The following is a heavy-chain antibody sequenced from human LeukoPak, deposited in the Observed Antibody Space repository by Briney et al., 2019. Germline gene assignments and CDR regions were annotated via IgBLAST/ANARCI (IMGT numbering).Heavy chain of an antibody. Sequence: GGSLRLSCAASGFTFSSYSMNWVRQAPGRGLEWVAAIAFDDTDRYYIDSVKGRFTISRDDSKNTLYLHMTSLRAEDTAVYYCTNSDDYGDYWGQGTLVTVSS. V-gene: IGHV3-30*18. CDR1: GFTFSSYS. CDR2: IAFDDTDR. CDR3: TNSDDYGDY. J-gene: IGHJ4*02.